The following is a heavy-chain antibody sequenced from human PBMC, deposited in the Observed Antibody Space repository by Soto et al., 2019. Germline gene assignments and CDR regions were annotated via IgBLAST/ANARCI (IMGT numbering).Heavy chain of an antibody. CDR1: GFTFSDSY. J-gene: IGHJ3*02. CDR3: AKSSGYSHGWRAFDM. V-gene: IGHV3-11*01. Sequence: GGSMRLSWAASGFTFSDSYLSWIRQAPGKGLEWISYITSSGSTIYYAGSVKGRFTVSRDNAENSLYLQMNNLRVEDTAMYYCAKSSGYSHGWRAFDMWGQGTTVTVS. CDR2: ITSSGSTI. D-gene: IGHD5-18*01.